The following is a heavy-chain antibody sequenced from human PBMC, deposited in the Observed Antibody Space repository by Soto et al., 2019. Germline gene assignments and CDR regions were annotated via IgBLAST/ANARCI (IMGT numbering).Heavy chain of an antibody. CDR2: IYYSGST. Sequence: SETLSLTCTVSGGSISSSSYYWGWIRQPPGKGMEWIGSIYYSGSTYYNPSLKSRVTISVDTSKNQFSLKLSSVTAADTALYYCARAGPGIPDPRDYWGQGSLVPVSS. CDR3: ARAGPGIPDPRDY. D-gene: IGHD6-13*01. J-gene: IGHJ4*02. V-gene: IGHV4-39*01. CDR1: GGSISSSSYY.